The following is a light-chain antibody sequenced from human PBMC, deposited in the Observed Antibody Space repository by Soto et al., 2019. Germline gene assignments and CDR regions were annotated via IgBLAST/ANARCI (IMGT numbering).Light chain of an antibody. J-gene: IGKJ4*01. V-gene: IGKV1-5*01. CDR1: QSISSW. CDR2: DSS. Sequence: DIQMTQSPSTLSASVGDRVTITCRASQSISSWLAWYQQKPGKAPKLLIYDSSSLESGVPSRFSGSGSGTEFTLTISSLQPDDFATYCCQQYNSYPLTFGGGTKVEIK. CDR3: QQYNSYPLT.